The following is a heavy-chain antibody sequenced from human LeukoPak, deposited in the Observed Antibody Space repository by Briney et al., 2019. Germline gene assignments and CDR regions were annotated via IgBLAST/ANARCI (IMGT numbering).Heavy chain of an antibody. CDR2: IYYSGST. V-gene: IGHV4-59*01. CDR3: ARVADYYDSSGYLHAEYIQH. D-gene: IGHD3-22*01. Sequence: SETLSLTCTVSGGSISSYYWSWIRQPPGKGLEWIGYIYYSGSTNYNPSLPSRVTISVETSKNQFSLKLSSVPAADPAVYYCARVADYYDSSGYLHAEYIQHWGEGTLVTVPS. CDR1: GGSISSYY. J-gene: IGHJ1*01.